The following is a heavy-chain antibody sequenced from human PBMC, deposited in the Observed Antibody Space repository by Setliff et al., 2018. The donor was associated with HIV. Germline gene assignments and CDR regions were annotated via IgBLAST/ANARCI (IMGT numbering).Heavy chain of an antibody. CDR1: GGSASNSRYY. V-gene: IGHV4-39*01. D-gene: IGHD3-22*01. CDR3: ASRIYYDESRTLREEGFVP. Sequence: KPSETLSLTCTVSGGSASNSRYYWAWIRQPPGKGLEYIGSIHYNERTYYNPSLKSRVAISIDTSKNQFSLNLTSVTAADTAVYYCASRIYYDESRTLREEGFVPWGQGTLVTVSS. CDR2: IHYNERT. J-gene: IGHJ5*02.